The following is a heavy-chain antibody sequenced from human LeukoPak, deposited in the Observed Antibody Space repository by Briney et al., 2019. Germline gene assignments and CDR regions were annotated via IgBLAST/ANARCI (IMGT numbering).Heavy chain of an antibody. CDR3: ARLGDGHNLGYFDY. CDR1: GGSISSYY. V-gene: IGHV4-59*08. CDR2: IYYSGSS. D-gene: IGHD5-24*01. Sequence: NPSETLSLTCSVSGGSISSYYWSWIRQPPGKGLEWIGYIYYSGSSNYNPSLKSRVTISVDTSKNQFFLKLSSVTAADTAVYYCARLGDGHNLGYFDYWGQGTLATVSS. J-gene: IGHJ4*02.